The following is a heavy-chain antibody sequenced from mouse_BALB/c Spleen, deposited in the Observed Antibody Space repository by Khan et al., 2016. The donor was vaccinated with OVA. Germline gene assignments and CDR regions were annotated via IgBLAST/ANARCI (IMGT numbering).Heavy chain of an antibody. D-gene: IGHD2-4*01. CDR1: GFTFSRFG. Sequence: EVELVESGGGLVQPGGSRKLSCAASGFTFSRFGMHWVRQAPEKGLEWVAYISSDSSSIYYADTVKGRFTISRDNSTNTLFLQMTSLRSEDTAMYYCGSDSNFDYWGQGTIVTVSA. CDR3: GSDSNFDY. J-gene: IGHJ2*01. CDR2: ISSDSSSI. V-gene: IGHV5-17*02.